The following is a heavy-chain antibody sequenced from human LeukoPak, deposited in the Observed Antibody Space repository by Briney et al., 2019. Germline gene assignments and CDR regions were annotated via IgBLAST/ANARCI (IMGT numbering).Heavy chain of an antibody. CDR2: MFPSDSDT. CDR3: AREAVRLDAFDI. J-gene: IGHJ3*02. D-gene: IGHD4-17*01. V-gene: IGHV5-51*01. Sequence: GESLKISCKGSGYSFTSYWIGWVRQMPGKGLEWMGIMFPSDSDTKYSPSFQGQVTISVDRSINTAYLEWNRLRASDTAMYYCAREAVRLDAFDIWGQGTMVTVSS. CDR1: GYSFTSYW.